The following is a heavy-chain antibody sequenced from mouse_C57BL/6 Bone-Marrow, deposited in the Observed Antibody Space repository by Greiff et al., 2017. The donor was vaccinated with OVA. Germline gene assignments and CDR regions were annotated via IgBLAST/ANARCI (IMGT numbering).Heavy chain of an antibody. D-gene: IGHD1-1*01. J-gene: IGHJ2*01. CDR3: AKFITTARDDY. V-gene: IGHV1-55*01. CDR1: GYTFTSYW. Sequence: VQLQQPGAELVKPGDSVKMSCKASGYTFTSYWITWVKQRPGQGLEWIGDIYPGSGSTNYNEKFKSKATLTVDTSSSTAYMQLSSLTSEDSAVYYCAKFITTARDDYWGQGTTLTGSS. CDR2: IYPGSGST.